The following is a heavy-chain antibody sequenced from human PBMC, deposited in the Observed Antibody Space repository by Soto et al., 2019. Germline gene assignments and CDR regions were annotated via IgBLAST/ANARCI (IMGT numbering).Heavy chain of an antibody. V-gene: IGHV3-33*01. D-gene: IGHD6-19*01. J-gene: IGHJ4*02. CDR1: GFTFSAYD. CDR3: ARDGTGWTGGDH. CDR2: LCRDGSKV. Sequence: GGSLRLSCAASGFTFSAYDMHWVRQAPGKRLEWVAVLCRDGSKVYYADSVKGRFTISRATTKNTLYQQMNSLRVEDTAVYYCARDGTGWTGGDHWGQGTLVTVSS.